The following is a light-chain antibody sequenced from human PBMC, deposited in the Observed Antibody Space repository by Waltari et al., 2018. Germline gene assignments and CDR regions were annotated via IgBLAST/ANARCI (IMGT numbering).Light chain of an antibody. Sequence: QSALIQPASVSGPPGPSITISRTGSTSDVGGDDSVPWYAVHPGQAPKVIIYDVNKRPAVVSDRFSGSKSGNSASLTISGLQAEDEATFYCSSQSTKNGVIFGGGTKVTVL. CDR1: TSDVGGDDS. CDR2: DVN. J-gene: IGLJ2*01. V-gene: IGLV2-14*03. CDR3: SSQSTKNGVI.